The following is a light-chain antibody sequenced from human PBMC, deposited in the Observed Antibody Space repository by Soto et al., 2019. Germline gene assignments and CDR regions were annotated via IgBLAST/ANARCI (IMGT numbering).Light chain of an antibody. CDR2: KAS. CDR3: QQYNTFWT. CDR1: QSISGL. Sequence: DIQMTQSPSTLSASVGDRVTLTCRASQSISGLLAWYQQKPGKAPKLLIYKASGLESGVPSRFSGSGSGTEFTLTINGLQPDDFATYYCQQYNTFWTFGQGTKVDIK. J-gene: IGKJ1*01. V-gene: IGKV1-5*03.